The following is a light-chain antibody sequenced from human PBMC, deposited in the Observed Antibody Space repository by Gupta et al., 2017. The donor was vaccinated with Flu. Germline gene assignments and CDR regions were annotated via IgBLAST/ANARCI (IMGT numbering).Light chain of an antibody. CDR2: WAS. J-gene: IGKJ1*01. CDR3: QQYYSTPWT. Sequence: DMVMTCSQDPLSVSLGDKASINCKSSQSVLYSSNNKNYLAWYQQKPGQPPKLLIYWASTRESGVPDRFSGSGSGTDFTLTISSLQAEDVAVYYCQQYYSTPWTFGQGTKVEIK. V-gene: IGKV4-1*01. CDR1: QSVLYSSNNKNY.